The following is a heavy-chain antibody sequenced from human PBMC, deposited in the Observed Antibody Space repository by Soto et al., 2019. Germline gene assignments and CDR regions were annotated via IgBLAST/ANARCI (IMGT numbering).Heavy chain of an antibody. D-gene: IGHD3-9*01. Sequence: SETLSLTCTVSGGSISSYYWSWIRQPPGKGLEWIGYIYYSGSTNYNPSLKSRVTISVDTSKNQFSLKLSSVTAADTAVYYCARESAGYDILTGYYNYYGMDVWGQGTTVTV. J-gene: IGHJ6*02. CDR1: GGSISSYY. V-gene: IGHV4-59*01. CDR2: IYYSGST. CDR3: ARESAGYDILTGYYNYYGMDV.